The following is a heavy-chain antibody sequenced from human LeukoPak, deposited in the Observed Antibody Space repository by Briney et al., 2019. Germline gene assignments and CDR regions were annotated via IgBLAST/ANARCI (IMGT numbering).Heavy chain of an antibody. Sequence: PGGSLRLSCAASGFTFTTYSMSWVRQAPGKGLEWVANIKQDGSEKYYVDSVKGRFTISRDNAKNSLYLQMNSLRAEDTAVYYCASPRQYQLLSGQFDYWGQGTLVTVSS. D-gene: IGHD2-2*01. CDR2: IKQDGSEK. V-gene: IGHV3-7*01. CDR3: ASPRQYQLLSGQFDY. J-gene: IGHJ4*02. CDR1: GFTFTTYS.